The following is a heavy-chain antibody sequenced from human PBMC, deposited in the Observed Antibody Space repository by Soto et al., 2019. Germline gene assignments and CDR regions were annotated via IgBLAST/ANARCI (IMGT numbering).Heavy chain of an antibody. V-gene: IGHV4-59*01. CDR3: ARDRRGGRTTFGMDV. Sequence: TSETLSLTCTVSGGSISGYYWSWIRQPPGKGLEWIGFIYYSGSTNYSPSLKSRVTISVDTSKNQFSLKLSSVTAVDTAVYYCARDRRGGRTTFGMDVWGQGTTVTVSS. D-gene: IGHD1-7*01. CDR2: IYYSGST. J-gene: IGHJ6*02. CDR1: GGSISGYY.